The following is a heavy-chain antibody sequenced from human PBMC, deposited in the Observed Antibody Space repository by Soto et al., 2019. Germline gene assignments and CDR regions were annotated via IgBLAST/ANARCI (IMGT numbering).Heavy chain of an antibody. CDR1: GFTFNSHG. D-gene: IGHD2-2*01. CDR3: ARGAEYQLLSRDYFYGMDV. CDR2: ISYEGSNN. Sequence: QVQLVEAGGGVVPPGRSLRLSCGASGFTFNSHGMHCVRQAPGKGLAWVAVISYEGSNNFYAEAVKGRFTISRDNSKNTPDLQMNSLRREATAVYYCARGAEYQLLSRDYFYGMDVWGQGTTVTVSS. V-gene: IGHV3-30*19. J-gene: IGHJ6*02.